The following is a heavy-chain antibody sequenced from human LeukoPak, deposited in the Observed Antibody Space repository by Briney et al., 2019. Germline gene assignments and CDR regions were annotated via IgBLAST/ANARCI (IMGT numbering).Heavy chain of an antibody. CDR3: ARSHDTSGYYQQFDY. Sequence: PSETLSLTCTVFGASISSHYWSWIRQPPGKGLEWIGYIYNSGSTNYNPSLKSRVTISVDTSKTQFSLKLTSVTAADTAVYYCARSHDTSGYYQQFDYWGQGTLVSVSS. CDR2: IYNSGST. J-gene: IGHJ4*02. D-gene: IGHD3-22*01. CDR1: GASISSHY. V-gene: IGHV4-59*11.